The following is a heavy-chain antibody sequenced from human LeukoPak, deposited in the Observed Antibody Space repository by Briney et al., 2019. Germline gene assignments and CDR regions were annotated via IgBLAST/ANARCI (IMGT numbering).Heavy chain of an antibody. J-gene: IGHJ3*02. CDR2: ISNSGTP. CDR3: ARDVVVTSSPDAFDI. D-gene: IGHD2-21*02. V-gene: IGHV4-31*03. Sequence: SETLSLTCTVSGDSVTSGGYFWTWIRHHPGKGLEWIGYISNSGTPSYNPSLKSRLSISVDTSNNQFSLRLSSVTAADTAVYYCARDVVVTSSPDAFDIWGQGTMLTVSS. CDR1: GDSVTSGGYF.